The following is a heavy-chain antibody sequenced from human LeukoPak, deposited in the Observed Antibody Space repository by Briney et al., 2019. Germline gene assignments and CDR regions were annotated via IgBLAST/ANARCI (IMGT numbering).Heavy chain of an antibody. CDR2: MNPNSGNT. Sequence: ASVKVSCKASGYIFTSYDINWVRQATGQGLEWMGWMNPNSGNTGYAQKFQGRVTMTRNTSISTAYMELSSLRSEDTAVYYCARGSSGYYRFLIDYYYYYMDVWGKGTTVTVSS. CDR1: GYIFTSYD. V-gene: IGHV1-8*01. D-gene: IGHD3-22*01. CDR3: ARGSSGYYRFLIDYYYYYMDV. J-gene: IGHJ6*03.